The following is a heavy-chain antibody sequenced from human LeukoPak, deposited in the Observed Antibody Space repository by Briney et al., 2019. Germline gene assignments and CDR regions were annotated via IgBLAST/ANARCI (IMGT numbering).Heavy chain of an antibody. D-gene: IGHD6-19*01. CDR3: AKPISGGLAVSADWFDP. V-gene: IGHV3-23*01. CDR2: INANGINT. Sequence: GGSLRLSCAASGFAFNFYAMSWVRQAPGKGLQWVSTINANGINTYYADSVRGRFTISRDNSKDTLYLQLNSLRAEDTAIYFSAKPISGGLAVSADWFDPWGQGTLVIVSS. CDR1: GFAFNFYA. J-gene: IGHJ5*02.